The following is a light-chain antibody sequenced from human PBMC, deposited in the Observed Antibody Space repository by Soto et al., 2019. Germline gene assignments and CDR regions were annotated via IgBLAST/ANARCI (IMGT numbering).Light chain of an antibody. J-gene: IGLJ1*01. CDR1: SSVVGTFDY. CDR2: EVN. V-gene: IGLV2-14*01. CDR3: CSYTAASTHV. Sequence: ARAQPASPSASPGPSITIHCTGTSSVVGTFDYVSWFQQHPGKAPKLMISEVNSRPSGVSNRFSGSKSGNTAHLTISGLQVEDEAEYFCCSYTAASTHVFGTGTKVTVL.